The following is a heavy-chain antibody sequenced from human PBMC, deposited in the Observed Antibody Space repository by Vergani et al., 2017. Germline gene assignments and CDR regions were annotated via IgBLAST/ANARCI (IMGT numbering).Heavy chain of an antibody. CDR2: ISSSGSTI. V-gene: IGHV3-48*03. D-gene: IGHD2-2*01. J-gene: IGHJ6*04. Sequence: EVQLVESGGGLVQPGGSLRLSCAASGFNFSSYEMNWVRQAPGKGLEWVSYISSSGSTIYYADSVKGRFTISRDNAKNSLYLQMNSLRAEDTAVYYCARDSPLVVPASVFYYSYVEDLWDERTAVVASA. CDR3: ARDSPLVVPASVFYYSYVEDL. CDR1: GFNFSSYE.